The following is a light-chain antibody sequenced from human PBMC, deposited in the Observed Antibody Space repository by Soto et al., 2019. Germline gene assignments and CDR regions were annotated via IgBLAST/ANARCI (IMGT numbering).Light chain of an antibody. CDR1: QTIATF. J-gene: IGKJ1*01. V-gene: IGKV1-39*01. Sequence: DIQMTQSPSSLSASVGDRVIITCRASQTIATFLSWYQQKPGKAPKLLIYATSALQIGVPSRFSGDGSGTDFTLVINSLQPADFATYYCLQSYSFPRTFGQGTRVDVK. CDR3: LQSYSFPRT. CDR2: ATS.